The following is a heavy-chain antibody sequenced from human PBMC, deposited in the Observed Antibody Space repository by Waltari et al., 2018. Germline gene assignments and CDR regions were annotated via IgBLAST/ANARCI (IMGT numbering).Heavy chain of an antibody. Sequence: QVQLQESGPGLVKSSETLSLTCSVSGGSLSDHFWSWVRQSPGNGLVWIGNVYYRGTTSYNPSLKSRVTISIDTSKNQFSLKLNSVTAADTAIYYCARMYYYDYYYGMDVWGQGTTVIVSS. CDR1: GGSLSDHF. J-gene: IGHJ6*02. CDR2: VYYRGTT. CDR3: ARMYYYDYYYGMDV. D-gene: IGHD3-10*01. V-gene: IGHV4-59*11.